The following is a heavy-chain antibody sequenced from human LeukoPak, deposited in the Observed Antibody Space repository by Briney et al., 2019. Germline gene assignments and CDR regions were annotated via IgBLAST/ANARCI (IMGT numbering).Heavy chain of an antibody. CDR2: IYHSGST. D-gene: IGHD3-10*01. CDR3: ASSYGSGSYHLDY. CDR1: GGSISSGGYS. J-gene: IGHJ4*02. Sequence: SETLSLTCAVSGGSISSGGYSWSWIRQPPGKGLKWIGYIYHSGSTYYNPSLKSRVTISVDRSKNQFSLKLSSVTAADTAVYYCASSYGSGSYHLDYWGQGTLVTVSS. V-gene: IGHV4-30-2*01.